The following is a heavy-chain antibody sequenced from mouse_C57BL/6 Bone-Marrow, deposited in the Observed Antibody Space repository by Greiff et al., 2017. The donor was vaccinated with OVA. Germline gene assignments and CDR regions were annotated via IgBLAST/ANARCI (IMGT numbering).Heavy chain of an antibody. CDR3: TSTGTGDY. CDR1: GFTFSNYW. V-gene: IGHV6-3*01. CDR2: IRLKSDNYAT. J-gene: IGHJ2*01. Sequence: DVKLQESGGGLVQPGGSMKLSCVASGFTFSNYWMNWVRQSPEKGLEWVAQIRLKSDNYATHYAESVKGRFTISRDDSKSSVYLQRNNLRAEDTGVYYCTSTGTGDYWGQGTTLTVSS. D-gene: IGHD4-1*02.